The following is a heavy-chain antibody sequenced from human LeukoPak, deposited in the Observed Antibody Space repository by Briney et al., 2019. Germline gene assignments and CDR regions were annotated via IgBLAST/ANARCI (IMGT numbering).Heavy chain of an antibody. CDR2: IKSDGTST. D-gene: IGHD6-13*01. V-gene: IGHV3-74*01. Sequence: GGSLRLSCAASGFTFSSYWMHWVRQAPGKGLVWVSRIKSDGTSTSYADSVKGRFTVSRGIAKNTRFLQMNSLRAEDTAVYYCAVRYSGSWYLFDYWGQGTLVTVSS. CDR3: AVRYSGSWYLFDY. CDR1: GFTFSSYW. J-gene: IGHJ4*02.